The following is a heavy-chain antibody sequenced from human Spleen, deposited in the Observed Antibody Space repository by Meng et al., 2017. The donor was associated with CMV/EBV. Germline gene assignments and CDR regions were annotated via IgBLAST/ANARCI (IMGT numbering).Heavy chain of an antibody. CDR3: ARGLYPYYFDY. Sequence: LTCAVYGGSFSGYYWTWIRQAPGKGLEWIGEINDSGRTNYNPSFESRVTISVDTSKNQFSLILNSLTAADTAVYYCARGLYPYYFDYWGRGTLVTVSS. CDR2: INDSGRT. V-gene: IGHV4-34*01. J-gene: IGHJ4*02. CDR1: GGSFSGYY. D-gene: IGHD2-2*01.